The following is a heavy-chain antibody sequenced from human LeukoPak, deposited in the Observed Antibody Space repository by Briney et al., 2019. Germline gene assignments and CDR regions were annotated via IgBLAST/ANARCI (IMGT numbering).Heavy chain of an antibody. J-gene: IGHJ4*02. CDR1: GGSISRRSYY. CDR3: ASESFTVLFNY. Sequence: SETLSLTCTVSGGSISRRSYYWGWIRQPPGKGLEWIGSIYYSGSTYYNPSLKSRVTISVDTSKNQFSLKLSSVTAADTAVYYCASESFTVLFNYWGQGALVTVSS. V-gene: IGHV4-39*07. CDR2: IYYSGST. D-gene: IGHD4-17*01.